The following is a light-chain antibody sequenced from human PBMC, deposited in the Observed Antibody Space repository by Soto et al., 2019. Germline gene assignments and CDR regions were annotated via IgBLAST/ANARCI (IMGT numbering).Light chain of an antibody. CDR2: GAS. CDR3: QQYNNWPPYT. Sequence: EIVMTQSPATLSVSPGERATLSCRASQSVSSNLAWYQQKPGQAPRLLIYGASTRATGIPARFSDSGSGTEFTLTISSLQSEGFAVYYCQQYNNWPPYTFGQGTQLEIK. V-gene: IGKV3-15*01. J-gene: IGKJ2*01. CDR1: QSVSSN.